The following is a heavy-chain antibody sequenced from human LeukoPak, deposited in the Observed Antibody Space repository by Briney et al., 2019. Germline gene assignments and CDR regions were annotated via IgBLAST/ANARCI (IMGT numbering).Heavy chain of an antibody. CDR1: GLIVSSDY. CDR3: ARDPPRGLYYFDH. V-gene: IGHV3-53*01. D-gene: IGHD3-10*01. Sequence: GGSLRLSCAASGLIVSSDYMSWVRQAPGKGLEWVSALYSGGSIYYADSVKGRFTISRDNSKNTLYLQMNSLRAEDTAVYYCARDPPRGLYYFDHWGQGTLVTVSS. J-gene: IGHJ4*02. CDR2: LYSGGSI.